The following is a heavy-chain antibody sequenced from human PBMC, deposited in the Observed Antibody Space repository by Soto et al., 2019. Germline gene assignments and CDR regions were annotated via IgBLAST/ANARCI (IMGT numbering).Heavy chain of an antibody. J-gene: IGHJ4*02. Sequence: QVQLQESGPGLVKPSQTLTLTCTVSDDSITGGGYFWTWIRQLPGKGLEWLGSTCYGGNTYYNPSRTSRGTISLDPSQRRVYLRVTSVTAPDTAIFFCARGGSGTYHVWGQGTRVIVS. CDR1: DDSITGGGYF. V-gene: IGHV4-31*02. CDR2: TCYGGNT. CDR3: ARGGSGTYHV. D-gene: IGHD3-10*01.